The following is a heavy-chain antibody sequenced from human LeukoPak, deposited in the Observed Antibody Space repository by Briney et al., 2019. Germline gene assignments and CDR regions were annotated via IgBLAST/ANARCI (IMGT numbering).Heavy chain of an antibody. CDR2: IWYDGSNK. CDR3: ARGGGLGV. D-gene: IGHD3-16*01. V-gene: IGHV3-33*01. Sequence: GGSLRLSCAASGFTFSSYGMHWVRQAPGKGLEWVAVIWYDGSNKYYADSVKGRFTISRDNSKNTLYLQMSNLRAEDTAVYFCARGGGLGVWGQGATVTVSS. CDR1: GFTFSSYG. J-gene: IGHJ6*02.